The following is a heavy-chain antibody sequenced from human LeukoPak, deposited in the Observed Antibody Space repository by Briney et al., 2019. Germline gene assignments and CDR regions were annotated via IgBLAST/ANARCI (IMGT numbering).Heavy chain of an antibody. CDR2: IYYSGST. D-gene: IGHD4-23*01. V-gene: IGHV4-59*01. CDR1: GGSISSYY. Sequence: SETLSLTCTVSGGSISSYYWSWIRRPPGKGLEWIGYIYYSGSTNYNPSLKTRVTISVDTSKNQFSLKLTSVTAADTAVYYCTRGVVSRMDVWGQGTTVTVSS. J-gene: IGHJ6*02. CDR3: TRGVVSRMDV.